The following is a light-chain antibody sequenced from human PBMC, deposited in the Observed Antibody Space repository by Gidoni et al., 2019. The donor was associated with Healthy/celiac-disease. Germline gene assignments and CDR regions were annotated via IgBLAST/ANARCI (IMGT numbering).Light chain of an antibody. CDR2: GAS. CDR3: QQYGSSPWT. Sequence: EIVLTQSPGTLSLSPGERATLSCRASQSVRSSYLAWYQQKPGQAPRLLIYGASSRATGIPDRFSGSGSGTDFTLTSSRLEPEDFAVDYCQQYGSSPWTFGQGTKVEIK. J-gene: IGKJ1*01. V-gene: IGKV3-20*01. CDR1: QSVRSSY.